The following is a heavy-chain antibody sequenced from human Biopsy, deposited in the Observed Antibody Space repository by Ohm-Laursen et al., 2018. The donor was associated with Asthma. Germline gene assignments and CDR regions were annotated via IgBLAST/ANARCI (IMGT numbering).Heavy chain of an antibody. Sequence: SDTLSLTCTVSGGSINNFYWSWIRPPPGKGLESIGHVYYSGSTNYNPSLQSRATISIDTSMSQFSLKLKSVTAADTAVYYCARDRNYCSDGTCVHYYGVDVWGPGTTVTVSS. D-gene: IGHD2-15*01. CDR3: ARDRNYCSDGTCVHYYGVDV. V-gene: IGHV4-59*12. CDR2: VYYSGST. CDR1: GGSINNFY. J-gene: IGHJ6*02.